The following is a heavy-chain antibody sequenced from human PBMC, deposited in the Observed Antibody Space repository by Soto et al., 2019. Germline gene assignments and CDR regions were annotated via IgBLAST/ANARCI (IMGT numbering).Heavy chain of an antibody. V-gene: IGHV4-59*01. D-gene: IGHD3-22*01. J-gene: IGHJ4*02. CDR2: IYYSGST. CDR1: GGSISSYY. CDR3: ARASSGDYFDY. Sequence: SETLSLTCTVSGGSISSYYWSWIRQPPGKGLEWIGYIYYSGSTNYNPSLKSRVTISVDTSKNQFSLKLSSVTAADTAVYYCARASSGDYFDYWGQGTLVTVSS.